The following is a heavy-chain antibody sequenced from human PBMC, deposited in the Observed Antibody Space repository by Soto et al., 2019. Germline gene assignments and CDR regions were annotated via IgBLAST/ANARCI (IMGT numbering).Heavy chain of an antibody. V-gene: IGHV3-33*01. CDR3: ARGHPNCSGGSCFLYYYYYGMDV. Sequence: GGSLRLSCAASGFTFSSYGMHWVRQAPGKGLEWVAVIWYDGSNKYYADSVKGRFTISRDNSKNTLYLQMNSLRAEDTAVYYCARGHPNCSGGSCFLYYYYYGMDVWGQGTTVTVSS. CDR1: GFTFSSYG. D-gene: IGHD2-15*01. J-gene: IGHJ6*02. CDR2: IWYDGSNK.